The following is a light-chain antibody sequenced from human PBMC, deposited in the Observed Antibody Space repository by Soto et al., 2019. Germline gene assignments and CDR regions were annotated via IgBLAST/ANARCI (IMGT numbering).Light chain of an antibody. CDR2: WAS. CDR3: HQYYSLPLT. V-gene: IGKV4-1*01. Sequence: DIVMTQSPDSLAVSLGERATINCKSGQSILYSTNNKNYLAWYQRKPGQPPKLLIYWASFRESGVPDRFSGSGSGTNFTLTITSLQAEDVAVYYCHQYYSLPLTFGGGTKVEIK. CDR1: QSILYSTNNKNY. J-gene: IGKJ4*01.